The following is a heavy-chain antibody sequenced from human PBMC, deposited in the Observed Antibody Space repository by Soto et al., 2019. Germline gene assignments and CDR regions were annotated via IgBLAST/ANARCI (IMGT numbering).Heavy chain of an antibody. Sequence: ESLKISFKGSGYSFTSYWIGWVRQIPGKGLEWMGIIYPGDSDTRYSPSFQGQVTISADKSISTAYLQWSSLKASDTAMYYCARLDCSGGSCRRQGWFDPWGQGTLVTVSS. CDR3: ARLDCSGGSCRRQGWFDP. J-gene: IGHJ5*02. CDR1: GYSFTSYW. D-gene: IGHD2-15*01. V-gene: IGHV5-51*01. CDR2: IYPGDSDT.